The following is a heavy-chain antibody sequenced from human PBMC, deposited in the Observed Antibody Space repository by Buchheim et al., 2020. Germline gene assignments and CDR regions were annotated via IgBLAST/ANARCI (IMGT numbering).Heavy chain of an antibody. J-gene: IGHJ6*02. V-gene: IGHV4-34*01. D-gene: IGHD6-6*01. CDR2: INHSGST. CDR3: AGAARHYYYYGMDV. Sequence: QVQLQQWGAGLLKPSETLSLTCAVYGGSFSGYYWSWIRQPPGKGLEWIGEINHSGSTNYNPSLKSRVTISVHTSKNQFSLKLSSVTAADTAVYYCAGAARHYYYYGMDVWGQGTT. CDR1: GGSFSGYY.